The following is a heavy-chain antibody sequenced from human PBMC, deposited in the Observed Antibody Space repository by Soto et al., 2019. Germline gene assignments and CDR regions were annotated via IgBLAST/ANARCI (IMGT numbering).Heavy chain of an antibody. V-gene: IGHV3-74*01. CDR3: VRTSLVVAAATREDY. D-gene: IGHD2-15*01. J-gene: IGHJ4*02. Sequence: EVQLVESGGGLVQPGGSLRLSCAASGFTFSSYWMHWVRQAPGKGLVWVSRINSDGSSTSYADSVKGRFTISRDNAKNTLYLQMNSLRAEDTAEYYCVRTSLVVAAATREDYWGQGTLVTVSS. CDR1: GFTFSSYW. CDR2: INSDGSST.